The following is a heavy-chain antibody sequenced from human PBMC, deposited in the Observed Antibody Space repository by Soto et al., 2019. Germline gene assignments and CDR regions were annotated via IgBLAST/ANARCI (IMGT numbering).Heavy chain of an antibody. CDR1: VGSFSGYY. D-gene: IGHD2-2*01. V-gene: IGHV4-34*01. CDR2: INHSGST. Sequence: TSETLSLTCAVYVGSFSGYYWSWIRQPPGKGLEWIGEINHSGSTNYNPSLKSRVTISVDTSKNQFSLKLSSVTAADTAVYYCARPRHSSTSLNWFDPWGQGTLVTV. J-gene: IGHJ5*02. CDR3: ARPRHSSTSLNWFDP.